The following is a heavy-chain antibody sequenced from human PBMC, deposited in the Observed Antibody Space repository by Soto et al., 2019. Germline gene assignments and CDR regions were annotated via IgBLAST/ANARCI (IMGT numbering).Heavy chain of an antibody. CDR2: ISSSSSYI. J-gene: IGHJ4*02. CDR3: ASPFVSSGY. CDR1: GFTFSSYS. D-gene: IGHD5-18*01. Sequence: GSLRLSCAASGFTFSSYSMNWVRQAPGKRLEWVSSISSSSSYIYYADSVKGRFTISRDNAKNSLYLQMNSLRAEDTAVYYCASPFVSSGYWGQGTLVTVSS. V-gene: IGHV3-21*01.